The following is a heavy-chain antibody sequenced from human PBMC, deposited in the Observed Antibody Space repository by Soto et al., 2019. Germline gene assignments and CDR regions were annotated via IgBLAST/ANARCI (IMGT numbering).Heavy chain of an antibody. D-gene: IGHD1-20*01. Sequence: SVKVSCKASGGTFSSYAISWVRQAPGQGLEWMGGIIPIFGTANYAQKFQGRVTITAVESTSTAYMELSSLRSEDTAVYYCARGLPPNWNDRDYWGQGTLVTVSS. CDR3: ARGLPPNWNDRDY. CDR2: IIPIFGTA. CDR1: GGTFSSYA. J-gene: IGHJ4*02. V-gene: IGHV1-69*13.